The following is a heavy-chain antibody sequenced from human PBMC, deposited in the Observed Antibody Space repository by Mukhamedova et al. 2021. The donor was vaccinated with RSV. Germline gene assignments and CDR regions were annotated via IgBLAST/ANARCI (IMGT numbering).Heavy chain of an antibody. J-gene: IGHJ4*02. CDR3: ANYVTKIITPLDY. Sequence: VSAIHADDSTYYTDSVRGRFTISRDISKNTLYLHMDSLRAEDTAVYYCANYVTKIITPLDYWGQGTLVAGSS. D-gene: IGHD4-11*01. V-gene: IGHV3-53*01. CDR2: IHADDST.